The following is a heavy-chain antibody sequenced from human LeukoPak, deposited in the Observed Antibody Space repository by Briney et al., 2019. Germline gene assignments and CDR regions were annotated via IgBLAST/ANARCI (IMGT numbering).Heavy chain of an antibody. D-gene: IGHD3-10*01. CDR1: GYSIKNAYS. J-gene: IGHJ4*02. CDR3: ARLTMVRGIDF. Sequence: YPSETLSLTCAVSGYSIKNAYSWGWVRQPPGKGLEWIGSFYHITHTAYYDPSLKSRLTISLDTSKDQFSLKLTSVTAADTALYYCARLTMVRGIDFWGQGILVSVSS. CDR2: FYHITHTA. V-gene: IGHV4-38-2*01.